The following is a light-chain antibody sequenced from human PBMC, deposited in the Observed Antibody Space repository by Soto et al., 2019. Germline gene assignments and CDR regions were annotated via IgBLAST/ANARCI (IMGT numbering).Light chain of an antibody. V-gene: IGLV2-14*01. J-gene: IGLJ2*01. CDR1: SSDVGGYNY. Sequence: QSALTQPASVSGSPGQSITISCTGTSSDVGGYNYVSWYQHHPGKAPKVMIYEVSNRPSGVSNRFSGSKSGNTASLTISGLQAEDEADYYCSSYSSGSTLVVFGGGTKLTVL. CDR2: EVS. CDR3: SSYSSGSTLVV.